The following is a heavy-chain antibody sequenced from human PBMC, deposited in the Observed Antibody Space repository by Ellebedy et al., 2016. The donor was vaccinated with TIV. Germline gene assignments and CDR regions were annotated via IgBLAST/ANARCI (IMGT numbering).Heavy chain of an antibody. V-gene: IGHV3-33*01. J-gene: IGHJ4*02. CDR2: IWSDGTTK. CDR3: AREIIYGGYYFDY. Sequence: GGSLRLSXAASGFTFSSYGMHWVRQAPGKGLEWMAVIWSDGTTKYYSDSVKGRLTISRDNSKNTLYLQMNSLRAEDTAVYYCAREIIYGGYYFDYWGQGTLVTVSS. D-gene: IGHD4-23*01. CDR1: GFTFSSYG.